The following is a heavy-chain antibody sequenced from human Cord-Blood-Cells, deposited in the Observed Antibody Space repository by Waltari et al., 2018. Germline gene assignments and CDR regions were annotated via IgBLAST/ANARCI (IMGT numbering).Heavy chain of an antibody. V-gene: IGHV1-69*09. D-gene: IGHD6-13*01. CDR2: IIPSLGIA. CDR3: AREVRYSSSWYAFDI. CDR1: GGTFSSYA. J-gene: IGHJ3*02. Sequence: QVQLVQSGAEVKKPGSSVKVSCKASGGTFSSYAISWVRHAPGQGLEWMGRIIPSLGIANYAQKFQGRVTITADKSTSTAYMELSSLRSEDTAVYYCAREVRYSSSWYAFDIWGQGTMVTVSS.